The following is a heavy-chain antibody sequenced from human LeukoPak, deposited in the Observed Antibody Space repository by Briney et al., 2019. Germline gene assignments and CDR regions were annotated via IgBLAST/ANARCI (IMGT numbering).Heavy chain of an antibody. CDR2: INHSGST. J-gene: IGHJ4*02. CDR3: AGTSRLIDY. D-gene: IGHD2-2*01. V-gene: IGHV4-34*01. CDR1: GGSFSGYY. Sequence: SETLSLTCAVYGGSFSGYYWSWIRQPPGKGLEWIGEINHSGSTYYNPSLKSRVTISVDRSKNQFSLKLSSVTAADTAVYYCAGTSRLIDYWGQRTLVTVSS.